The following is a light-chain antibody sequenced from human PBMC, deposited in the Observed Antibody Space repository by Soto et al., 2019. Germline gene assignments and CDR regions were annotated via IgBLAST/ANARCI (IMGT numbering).Light chain of an antibody. V-gene: IGLV2-23*01. CDR2: EGT. CDR1: SSDVGNYNL. CDR3: CSYAGSGTYV. J-gene: IGLJ1*01. Sequence: QSVLTQPASVSGSPGQSITISCTGTSSDVGNYNLVSWYQQHPGKAPKLMIYEGTKRPSGVSNRFSGSKSGNTASLTISGFQAEDEADYYCCSYAGSGTYVFGTGTKVTVL.